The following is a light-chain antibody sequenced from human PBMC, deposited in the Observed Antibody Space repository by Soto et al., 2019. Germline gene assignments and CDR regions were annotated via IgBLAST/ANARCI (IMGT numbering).Light chain of an antibody. CDR1: RNVDDK. CDR3: QQCYGTSLT. Sequence: DIPMTQSPSSLSASVGDRVTITCRASRNVDDKVNWYQQKPGKAPKLLIYGSSTLYGGVPSMFSGSGSGTDFTVTGSSLNPEDFAVYLCQQCYGTSLTFGLGTKVEV. V-gene: IGKV1-39*01. CDR2: GSS. J-gene: IGKJ1*01.